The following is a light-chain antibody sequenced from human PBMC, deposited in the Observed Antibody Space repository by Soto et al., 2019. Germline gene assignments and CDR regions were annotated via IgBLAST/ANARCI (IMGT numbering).Light chain of an antibody. V-gene: IGKV1-5*03. J-gene: IGKJ1*01. CDR3: QQYDTYTWT. Sequence: DIQMTQSPFTLSASVGDSVSITCRASQNIRTWLAWFQQKPGKAPKLLIYKASSLESGVPSRFSGSGSGTEFTLTISSLQPDDFATYYCQQYDTYTWTFGQGTKVEIK. CDR1: QNIRTW. CDR2: KAS.